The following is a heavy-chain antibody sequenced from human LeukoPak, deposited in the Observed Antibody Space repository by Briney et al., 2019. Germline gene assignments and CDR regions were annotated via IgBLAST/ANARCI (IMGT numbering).Heavy chain of an antibody. V-gene: IGHV4-59*01. CDR3: ARNSDQLLYDTFDY. Sequence: SETLSLTCTVYGGSISSYYWSWIRQPPGKGLEWIGYIYYSGSTNYNPSLKSRVTISVDTSKNQFSLKLSSVTAADTAVYYCARNSDQLLYDTFDYWGQGTLVTVSS. D-gene: IGHD2-2*02. J-gene: IGHJ4*02. CDR1: GGSISSYY. CDR2: IYYSGST.